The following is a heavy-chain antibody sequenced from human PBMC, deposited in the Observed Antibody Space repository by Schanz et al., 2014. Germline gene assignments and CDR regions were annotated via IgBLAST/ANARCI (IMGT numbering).Heavy chain of an antibody. CDR3: AKHVRSLTGNDY. J-gene: IGHJ4*02. V-gene: IGHV3-33*06. Sequence: VHLLESGGGLVQPGRSLRLSCATSGLNFDYYGMNWVRQAPGKGLEWVANIGYDGSEKYYVDSVKGRFTISRDNSKDTLYLQMSGLTPEDTAVYYCAKHVRSLTGNDYWGQGTLVTVSS. D-gene: IGHD3-9*01. CDR1: GLNFDYYG. CDR2: IGYDGSEK.